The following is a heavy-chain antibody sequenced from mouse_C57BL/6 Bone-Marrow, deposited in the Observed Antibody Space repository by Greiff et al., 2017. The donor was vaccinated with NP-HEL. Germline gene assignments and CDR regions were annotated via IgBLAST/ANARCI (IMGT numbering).Heavy chain of an antibody. CDR2: IHPNSGST. CDR3: ARPRYYYGSRGDY. Sequence: QVQLKQPGAELVKPGASVKLSCKASGYTFTSYWMHWVKQRPGQGLEWIGMIHPNSGSTNYNEKFKSKAILTVDKSSSTAYMQLSSLTSEDSAVYYCARPRYYYGSRGDYWGQGTTLTVSS. V-gene: IGHV1-64*01. J-gene: IGHJ2*01. D-gene: IGHD1-1*01. CDR1: GYTFTSYW.